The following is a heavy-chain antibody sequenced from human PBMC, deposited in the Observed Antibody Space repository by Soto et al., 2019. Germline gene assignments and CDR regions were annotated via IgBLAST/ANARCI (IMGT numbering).Heavy chain of an antibody. V-gene: IGHV2-5*01. CDR2: IYWNDDK. Sequence: SGPTLVNPTQTLTLTCTFSGFSLSTSGVGVGWIRQPPGKALEWLALIYWNDDKRYSPSLKSRLTITKDTSKNQVVLTMTNMDPVDTAKYYSATYHIVVVTDHAFDLWGQGTMVTVSS. D-gene: IGHD2-21*02. J-gene: IGHJ3*01. CDR3: ATYHIVVVTDHAFDL. CDR1: GFSLSTSGVG.